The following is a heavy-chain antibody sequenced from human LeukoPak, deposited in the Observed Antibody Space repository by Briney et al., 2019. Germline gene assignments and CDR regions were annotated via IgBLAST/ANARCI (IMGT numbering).Heavy chain of an antibody. CDR1: GYTFTGYY. J-gene: IGHJ4*02. V-gene: IGHV1-2*02. CDR3: ARDSPSYYFDY. CDR2: INPNSGGT. Sequence: GASVTVSFKASGYTFTGYYMHWVRQAPGQGLEWMGWINPNSGGTNYAQKFQGRVTMTRDTSISTAYMELSRLRSDDTAVYYCARDSPSYYFDYWGQGTLVTVSS.